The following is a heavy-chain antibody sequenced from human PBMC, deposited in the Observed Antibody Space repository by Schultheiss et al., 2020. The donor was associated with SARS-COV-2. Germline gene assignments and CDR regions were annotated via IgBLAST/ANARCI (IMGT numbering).Heavy chain of an antibody. CDR2: IKQDGIEK. D-gene: IGHD1-1*01. Sequence: GGSLRLSCAASGFTFSSYWMSWVRQAPGKGLEWVANIKQDGIEKYYVDSVKGRFTISRDNAKNSLYLQMNSLRAEDTAVYYCARVNEDPRWPTYYYYGMDVWGQGTTVTVSS. V-gene: IGHV3-7*01. J-gene: IGHJ6*02. CDR1: GFTFSSYW. CDR3: ARVNEDPRWPTYYYYGMDV.